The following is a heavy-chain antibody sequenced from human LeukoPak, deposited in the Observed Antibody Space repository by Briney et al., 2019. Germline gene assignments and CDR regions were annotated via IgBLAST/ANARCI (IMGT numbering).Heavy chain of an antibody. Sequence: PGGSLRLSCAASGFTFSSYSMNWVRQAPGKGLEWVSYISSSSSTIYYADSVKGRFTISRDNAKNSLYLQMNSLRAEDTAVYYCARGYCSGGSCYIGHWGQGTLVTVSS. J-gene: IGHJ4*02. CDR3: ARGYCSGGSCYIGH. D-gene: IGHD2-15*01. CDR1: GFTFSSYS. CDR2: ISSSSSTI. V-gene: IGHV3-48*04.